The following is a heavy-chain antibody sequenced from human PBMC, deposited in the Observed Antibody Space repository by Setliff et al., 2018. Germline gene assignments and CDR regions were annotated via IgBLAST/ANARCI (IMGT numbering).Heavy chain of an antibody. Sequence: SETLSLTCRVSGGPITSPSHLWAWIRQPPGKGPEWIGSIHYSGSTYYNPSLKSRVTVSVDTSKNQFSLKLSSVTAADTAVYYCARGGTFRYFDFRGQGAPVTVSS. CDR3: ARGGTFRYFDF. CDR1: GGPITSPSHL. V-gene: IGHV4-39*01. CDR2: IHYSGST. D-gene: IGHD2-15*01. J-gene: IGHJ4*02.